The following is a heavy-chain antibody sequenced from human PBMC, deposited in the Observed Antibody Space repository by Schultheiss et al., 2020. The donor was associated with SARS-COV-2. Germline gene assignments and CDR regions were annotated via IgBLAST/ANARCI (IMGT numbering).Heavy chain of an antibody. Sequence: SETLSLTCTVSGGSISSGDYYWSWIRQPPGKGLEWIGYIYYSGSTYYNPSLQSRVTISIDTSKSQFSLKLSSVTAADTAVYFCARVRAYASGGGGFDYWGQGTLVTVSS. CDR2: IYYSGST. CDR1: GGSISSGDYY. D-gene: IGHD6-19*01. J-gene: IGHJ4*02. CDR3: ARVRAYASGGGGFDY. V-gene: IGHV4-30-4*08.